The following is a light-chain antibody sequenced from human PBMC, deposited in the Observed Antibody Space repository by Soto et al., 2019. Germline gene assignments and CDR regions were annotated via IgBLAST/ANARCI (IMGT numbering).Light chain of an antibody. V-gene: IGKV3-15*01. CDR1: QSVSSK. Sequence: EIVMTQSPATLSVSPGERATLSRRASQSVSSKLAWYQQKPGQAPRLLIYGASTRATGIPARFSGSGSGTEFTLTISSLQSEDFAVYYCQQYNTWPPITFGQGTRLEIK. CDR2: GAS. J-gene: IGKJ5*01. CDR3: QQYNTWPPIT.